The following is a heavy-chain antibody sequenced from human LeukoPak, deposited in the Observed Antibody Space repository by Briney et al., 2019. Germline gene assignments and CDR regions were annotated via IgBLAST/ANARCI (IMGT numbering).Heavy chain of an antibody. CDR1: GGSLGGYY. V-gene: IGHV4-34*01. D-gene: IGHD2/OR15-2a*01. CDR2: INHSGST. CDR3: VSPFSDNSGGAFDI. Sequence: SETLSLTCAVNGGSLGGYYWSWIRQPPGKGLEWIGEINHSGSTNYNPSLKSRVAISVDTSKNQFSLKLTSVTAADTAVYYCVSPFSDNSGGAFDIWGQGTMVTVSS. J-gene: IGHJ3*02.